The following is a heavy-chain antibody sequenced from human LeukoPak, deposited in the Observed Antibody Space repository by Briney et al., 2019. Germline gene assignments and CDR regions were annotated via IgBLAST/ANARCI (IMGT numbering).Heavy chain of an antibody. J-gene: IGHJ4*02. Sequence: SVKVSCKASGFTFTSSAMQWVRQARGQRLEWIGWIVVGSGNTNYAQKFQERVTITRDMSTSTAYMELSSLRSEDTAVYYCCARDLTGSSPFDYWGQGTLVTVSS. CDR2: IVVGSGNT. V-gene: IGHV1-58*02. CDR3: CARDLTGSSPFDY. CDR1: GFTFTSSA. D-gene: IGHD1-26*01.